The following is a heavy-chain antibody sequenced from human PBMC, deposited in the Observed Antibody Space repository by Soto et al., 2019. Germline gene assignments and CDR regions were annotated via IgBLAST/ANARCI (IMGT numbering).Heavy chain of an antibody. CDR3: ASAPPIVATINTWFDP. J-gene: IGHJ5*02. CDR1: GGTFSSYA. V-gene: IGHV1-69*06. CDR2: IIPIFGTA. Sequence: QVQLVQSGAEVKKPGSSVKVSCKASGGTFSSYAISWVRQAPGQGLEWMGGIIPIFGTANYAQKFQGRVTFTADKSTSTAYMELSSLRSEDTAVYYCASAPPIVATINTWFDPWGQGTLVTVSS. D-gene: IGHD5-12*01.